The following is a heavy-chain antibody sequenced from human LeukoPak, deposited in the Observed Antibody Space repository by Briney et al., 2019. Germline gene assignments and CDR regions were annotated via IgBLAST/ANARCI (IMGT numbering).Heavy chain of an antibody. V-gene: IGHV3-23*01. CDR1: GFTFSSYS. Sequence: GGSLRLSCAASGFTFSSYSMSWVRQAPGKGLEWVSAIGNSGDNTYYADSVKGRFTISRDNSKNTLYLQMNSLRAEDTAIYHCARRLGYCSRTSCYVAPFDYWGQGTLVTVSS. CDR2: IGNSGDNT. CDR3: ARRLGYCSRTSCYVAPFDY. J-gene: IGHJ4*02. D-gene: IGHD2-2*01.